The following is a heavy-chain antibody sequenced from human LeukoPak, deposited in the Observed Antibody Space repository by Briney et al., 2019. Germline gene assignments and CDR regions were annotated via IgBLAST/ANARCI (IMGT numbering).Heavy chain of an antibody. J-gene: IGHJ4*02. CDR1: GYTFTSYD. Sequence: ASVKVSCKASGYTFTSYDINWVRQSPGQGLEWMGIINPSGGSTSYAHKFQGRVTMTWDTSTSAVYMELSSLTSEDTAVYYCARDRLNVLRFSPPDDYWGQGTLVTVSS. CDR3: ARDRLNVLRFSPPDDY. CDR2: INPSGGST. V-gene: IGHV1-46*01. D-gene: IGHD3-3*01.